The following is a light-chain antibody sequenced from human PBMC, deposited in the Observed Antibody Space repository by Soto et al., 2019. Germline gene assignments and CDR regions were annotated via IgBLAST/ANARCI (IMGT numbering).Light chain of an antibody. CDR1: TSNIGGYYF. CDR3: SSYRSSNTPFV. CDR2: DVS. J-gene: IGLJ1*01. Sequence: TTSNIGGYYFVSWYQPHPGKAPKLMIYDVSNRPSGVSNRFSGSKSGNTASLTISGLQAEDEADYYCSSYRSSNTPFVFGTGTKVTVL. V-gene: IGLV2-14*04.